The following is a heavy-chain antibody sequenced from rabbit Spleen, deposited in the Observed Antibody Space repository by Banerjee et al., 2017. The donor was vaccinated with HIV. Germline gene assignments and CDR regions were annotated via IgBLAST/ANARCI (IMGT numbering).Heavy chain of an antibody. V-gene: IGHV1S45*01. CDR2: INTSSGST. Sequence: QDQLEESGGDLVKPEGSLTLTCTASGFSFSNKYVMCWVRQDAGKGLEWIACINTSSGSTVYATWAKGRYTIPRTSSTTVALQMTSLTAADTATYFCARDLAGVIDWNFGLWGPGTLVTVS. CDR3: ARDLAGVIDWNFGL. J-gene: IGHJ6*01. CDR1: GFSFSNKYV. D-gene: IGHD4-1*01.